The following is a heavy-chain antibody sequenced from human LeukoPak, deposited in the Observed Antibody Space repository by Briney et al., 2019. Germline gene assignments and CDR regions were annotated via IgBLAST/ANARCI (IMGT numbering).Heavy chain of an antibody. J-gene: IGHJ4*02. CDR3: AVYSSGWEDY. CDR2: INHSGST. D-gene: IGHD6-19*01. CDR1: GGSFSGYY. V-gene: IGHV4-34*01. Sequence: SETLSLTCAVYGGSFSGYYWSWIRQPPGKGLEWIGEINHSGSTNYNPSLKSRVTISVDTSKNQFSLKLSSVTAADTAVYYCAVYSSGWEDYWGQGTLVTVSS.